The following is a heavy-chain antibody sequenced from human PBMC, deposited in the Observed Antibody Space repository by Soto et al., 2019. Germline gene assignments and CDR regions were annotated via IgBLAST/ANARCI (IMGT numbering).Heavy chain of an antibody. V-gene: IGHV3-23*01. Sequence: PGGSLRLSCAASGFTFSSYAMSWVRQAPGKGLEWVSAISGSGGSTYYADSVKGRFTISRDNSKNTLHLQMNSLRAEDTAVYYCAKGSSGLSYYYMDVWGKGTTVTVSS. CDR3: AKGSSGLSYYYMDV. J-gene: IGHJ6*03. CDR2: ISGSGGST. D-gene: IGHD5-12*01. CDR1: GFTFSSYA.